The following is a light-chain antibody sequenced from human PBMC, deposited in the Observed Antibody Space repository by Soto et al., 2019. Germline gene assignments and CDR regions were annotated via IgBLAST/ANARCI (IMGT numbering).Light chain of an antibody. CDR1: QSLSVSY. Sequence: EIVLTQSPGTLSLSPGDRATLSCRASQSLSVSYIAWYQQNPGQAPSLLIYSTSTRATGIPDRFSGRGSGTHFTLAISRLEPEDFAVYYCHHFGDSPQTFGQGTTVEV. J-gene: IGKJ1*01. V-gene: IGKV3-20*01. CDR2: STS. CDR3: HHFGDSPQT.